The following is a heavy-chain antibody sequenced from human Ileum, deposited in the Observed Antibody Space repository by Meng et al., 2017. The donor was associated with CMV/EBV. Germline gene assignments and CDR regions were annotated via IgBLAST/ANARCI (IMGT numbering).Heavy chain of an antibody. V-gene: IGHV4-39*07. CDR3: ARTYYNVWSDYQQSFYYGMDV. D-gene: IGHD3-3*01. J-gene: IGHJ6*02. CDR1: GGSISDSSYY. CDR2: IYYSGNT. Sequence: SETLSLTCTVSGGSISDSSYYWVWIRQPPGKGLEWIGTIYYSGNTYYNPSLKSRVTISVDTPKNQFSLNLRSVSAADTAVYYCARTYYNVWSDYQQSFYYGMDVWGQGTTVTVSS.